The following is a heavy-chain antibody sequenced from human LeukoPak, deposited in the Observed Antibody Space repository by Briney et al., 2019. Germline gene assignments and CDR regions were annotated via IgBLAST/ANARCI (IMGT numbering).Heavy chain of an antibody. J-gene: IGHJ4*02. CDR2: ISGSGGST. V-gene: IGHV3-23*01. CDR1: GFTFSSYA. CDR3: AKDAGMYYYDSSGSTFDY. Sequence: GGSLRLSCAASGFTFSSYAMSWVRQAPGKGLEWVSAISGSGGSTYYADSVKGRFTISRDNSKNTLYLQMNSLRAEDTAVYYCAKDAGMYYYDSSGSTFDYWGQGTLVTVSS. D-gene: IGHD3-22*01.